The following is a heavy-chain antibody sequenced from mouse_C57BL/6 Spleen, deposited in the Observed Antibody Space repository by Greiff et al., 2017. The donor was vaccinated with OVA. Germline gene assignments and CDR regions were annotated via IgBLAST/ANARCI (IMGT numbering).Heavy chain of an antibody. D-gene: IGHD2-12*01. J-gene: IGHJ4*01. Sequence: QVQLKESGAELVKPGASVKISCKASGYAFSSYWMNWVKQRPGKGLEWIGQIYPGDGDTNYNGKFKGKATLTADKSSSTAYMQLSSLTSEDSAVYFCARGGDSYYSYAMDYWGQGTSVTVSS. CDR3: ARGGDSYYSYAMDY. CDR1: GYAFSSYW. V-gene: IGHV1-80*01. CDR2: IYPGDGDT.